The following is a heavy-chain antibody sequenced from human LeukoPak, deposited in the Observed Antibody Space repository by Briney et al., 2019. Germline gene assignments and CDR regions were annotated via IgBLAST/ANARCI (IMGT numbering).Heavy chain of an antibody. CDR3: AKERADYTNPYYFDY. D-gene: IGHD3-3*01. CDR1: GFTFSTYA. V-gene: IGHV3-23*01. CDR2: ISGSGANT. Sequence: GGSLRLSCAASGFTFSTYAMSWVRQAPGKGLEWVSTISGSGANTYYADSVRGRFTISRDNSKNTLYLHMNSLRAEDTAVYYCAKERADYTNPYYFDYWGQGTLVTVSS. J-gene: IGHJ4*02.